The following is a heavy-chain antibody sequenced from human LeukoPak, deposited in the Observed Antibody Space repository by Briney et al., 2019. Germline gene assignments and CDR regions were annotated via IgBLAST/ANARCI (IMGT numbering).Heavy chain of an antibody. CDR2: INHSGST. J-gene: IGHJ3*02. V-gene: IGHV4-34*01. CDR3: AMPYCGGGCYWAFDI. Sequence: SETLSLTCAVYGGSFSGYYWGWIRQPPGKGLEWIGEINHSGSTNYNPSLKSRVTISVDTSKNQFSLKLSSVTDADTAVYYCAMPYCGGGCYWAFDIWGQGTMVTVSS. D-gene: IGHD2-21*01. CDR1: GGSFSGYY.